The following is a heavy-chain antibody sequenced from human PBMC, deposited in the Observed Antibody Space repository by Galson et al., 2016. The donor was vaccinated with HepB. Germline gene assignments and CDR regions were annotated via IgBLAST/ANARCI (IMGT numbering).Heavy chain of an antibody. CDR1: XXXFSXXX. J-gene: IGHJ4*02. D-gene: IGHD3-22*01. Sequence: SLXXSCATSXXXFSXXXIHXXXQAXXKGLXXVALXWNDGSXKYYADXVKGRFTISRENSKNTLYLQMNSLRAEDKAVYYCARSGSYYDRSGYYRDPFDYWGQGXXVT. CDR3: ARSGSYYDRSGYYRDPFDY. V-gene: IGHV3-33*01. CDR2: XWNDGSXK.